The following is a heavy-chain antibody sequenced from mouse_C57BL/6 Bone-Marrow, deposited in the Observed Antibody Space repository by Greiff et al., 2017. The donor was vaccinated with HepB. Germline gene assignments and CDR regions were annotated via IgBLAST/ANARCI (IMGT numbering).Heavy chain of an antibody. CDR2: ISSGGSYT. CDR1: GFTFSSYG. Sequence: EVKLVESGGDLVKPGGSLKLSCAASGFTFSSYGMSWVRQTPDQRLEWVATISSGGSYTYYPDSVKGRFTISRDNAKNTLYLHMSSLKSEDTAMYYCARHDYGGYFDVWGTGTTVTVSS. V-gene: IGHV5-6*01. J-gene: IGHJ1*03. CDR3: ARHDYGGYFDV. D-gene: IGHD1-1*01.